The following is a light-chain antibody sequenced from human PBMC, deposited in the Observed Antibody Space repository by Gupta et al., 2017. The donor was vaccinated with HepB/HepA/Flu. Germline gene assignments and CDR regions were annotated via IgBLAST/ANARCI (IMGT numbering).Light chain of an antibody. CDR1: NVGNKY. V-gene: IGLV3-1*01. Sequence: SYELTQPTSVSVSPGQTASITCSGENVGNKYACWYQQKPGQSPVLVIYQGNRRPSGIPERFSGSNSGNTATLTISGTQAMDEAAYYCQAGDSRTHLVFGGGTKLTVL. CDR2: QGN. J-gene: IGLJ2*01. CDR3: QAGDSRTHLV.